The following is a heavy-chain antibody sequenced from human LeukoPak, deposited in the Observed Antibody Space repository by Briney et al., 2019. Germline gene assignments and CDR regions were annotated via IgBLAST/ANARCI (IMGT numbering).Heavy chain of an antibody. CDR2: IYNSGTT. Sequence: SETLSLTCTVSGGSISNEGDYWSWIRQPAGKGLEWIGRIYNSGTTNHNPSVKSRISMSVGTSENQFSLNLRSVTAADTAVYYCAREGTLGSGWYDYWGQGTLVTVSS. CDR3: AREGTLGSGWYDY. D-gene: IGHD6-19*01. J-gene: IGHJ4*02. CDR1: GGSISNEGDY. V-gene: IGHV4-61*02.